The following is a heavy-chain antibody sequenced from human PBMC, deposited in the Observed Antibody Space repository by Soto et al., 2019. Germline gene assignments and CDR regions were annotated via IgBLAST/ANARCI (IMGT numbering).Heavy chain of an antibody. CDR3: ARDQLRFLEWLGPRYDAFDI. J-gene: IGHJ3*02. D-gene: IGHD3-3*01. V-gene: IGHV1-46*01. CDR2: INPSGGST. Sequence: ASVKVSCTASGYTFTSYYMHWVRQAPGQGLEWMGVINPSGGSTSYAQKFQGRVTMTRDTSTSTVYMELSSLRSEDTAVYYCARDQLRFLEWLGPRYDAFDIWGQGTMVTVSS. CDR1: GYTFTSYY.